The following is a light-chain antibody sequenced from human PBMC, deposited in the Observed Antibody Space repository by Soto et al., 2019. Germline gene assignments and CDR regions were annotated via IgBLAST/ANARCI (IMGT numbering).Light chain of an antibody. CDR2: GSS. CDR1: QSVSRY. Sequence: IVLTQSQGTLSLSPGERATLSCRASQSVSRYLAWSQQKPGQAPRLLLYGSSSRATGIPDRFSGSGSGTDFTLNISRLEPEDFAVYYCQQYGSSPTFGGGTKVEIK. V-gene: IGKV3-20*01. J-gene: IGKJ4*02. CDR3: QQYGSSPT.